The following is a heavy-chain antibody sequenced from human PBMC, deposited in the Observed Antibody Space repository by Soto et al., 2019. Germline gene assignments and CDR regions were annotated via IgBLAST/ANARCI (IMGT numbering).Heavy chain of an antibody. V-gene: IGHV3-30-3*01. CDR2: ISYDGSNK. D-gene: IGHD3-3*01. CDR3: ARDGRYYDFWSGYPDYYYGMDV. Sequence: QVQLVESGGGVVQPGRSLRLSCAASGFTFSSYAMHWVRQAPGKGLEWVAVISYDGSNKYYADSVKGRFTISRDNSKSTLYLQMNSLRAEDTAVYYCARDGRYYDFWSGYPDYYYGMDVWGQGTTVTVSS. J-gene: IGHJ6*02. CDR1: GFTFSSYA.